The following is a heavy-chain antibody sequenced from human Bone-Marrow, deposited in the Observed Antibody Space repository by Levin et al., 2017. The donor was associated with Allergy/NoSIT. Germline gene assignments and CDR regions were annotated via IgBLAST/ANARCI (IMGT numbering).Heavy chain of an antibody. CDR3: AAAGYFTFDY. CDR1: GASISTGKW. Sequence: SETLSLTCAVSGASISTGKWWNWVRQPPGKGLEWIGEIHHDGRTNYNPSLKSRVTISVDTSQNQFSLKLTPVTAADTAVYYCAAAGYFTFDYWGQGTLVPVSS. V-gene: IGHV4-4*02. D-gene: IGHD3/OR15-3a*01. CDR2: IHHDGRT. J-gene: IGHJ4*02.